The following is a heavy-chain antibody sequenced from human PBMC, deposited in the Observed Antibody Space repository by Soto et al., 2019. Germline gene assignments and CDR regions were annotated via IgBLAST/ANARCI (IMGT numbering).Heavy chain of an antibody. V-gene: IGHV4-61*08. CDR1: GGSISSGGYY. CDR3: ARTHDYGAHFDY. CDR2: IYYSGST. Sequence: PSETLSLTCTVSGGSISSGGYYWSWIRQHPGKGLEWIGYIYYSGSTNYNPSLKSRVTISVDTSKNQFSPKLSSVTAADTAVYYCARTHDYGAHFDYWGQGTLVTVSS. D-gene: IGHD4-17*01. J-gene: IGHJ4*02.